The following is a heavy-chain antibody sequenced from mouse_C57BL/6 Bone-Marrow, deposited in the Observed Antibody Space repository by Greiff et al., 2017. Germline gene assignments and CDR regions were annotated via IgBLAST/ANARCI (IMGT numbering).Heavy chain of an antibody. V-gene: IGHV1-81*01. CDR3: ARGQLRLRAFFAY. CDR1: GYTFTSYG. D-gene: IGHD3-2*02. J-gene: IGHJ3*01. Sequence: VQLQQSGAELARPGASVKLSCKASGYTFTSYGISWVKQRTGQGLEWIGEIYPRSGNTYYNEKFKGKATLTADKSSSTAYMELRSLTYEDSAVYFCARGQLRLRAFFAYWGEGTLVTVSA. CDR2: IYPRSGNT.